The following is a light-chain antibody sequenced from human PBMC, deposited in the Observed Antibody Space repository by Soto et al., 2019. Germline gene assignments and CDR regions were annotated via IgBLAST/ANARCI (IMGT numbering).Light chain of an antibody. V-gene: IGKV1-5*01. CDR3: QQYNSYSWT. Sequence: DIQMTQSPSTLSASVGDRVTITCRASQSISSWLAWYQQKPGKAPKLLIYDASSLESGVPSRFSGSGSGTEFTLTISSLQPDDFAPYYCQQYNSYSWTFGQWTKVEIK. CDR2: DAS. CDR1: QSISSW. J-gene: IGKJ1*01.